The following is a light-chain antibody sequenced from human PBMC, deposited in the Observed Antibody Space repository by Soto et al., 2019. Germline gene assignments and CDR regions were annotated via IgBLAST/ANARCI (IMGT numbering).Light chain of an antibody. CDR2: EVY. Sequence: QSALTQPPSASGSPGQSVTISCTGTSSDVGGYNYVSWYQQHPGKAPKLIIYEVYKRPSGVPDRFSGSKSGNTAALTVSGLQAEDEADYYCSSYVATNSYVFGTGTKLTVL. CDR3: SSYVATNSYV. CDR1: SSDVGGYNY. V-gene: IGLV2-8*01. J-gene: IGLJ1*01.